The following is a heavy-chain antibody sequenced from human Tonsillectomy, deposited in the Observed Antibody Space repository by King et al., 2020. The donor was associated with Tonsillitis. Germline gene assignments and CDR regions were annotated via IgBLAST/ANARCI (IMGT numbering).Heavy chain of an antibody. V-gene: IGHV4-4*02. D-gene: IGHD3-10*01. Sequence: LQLQESGPGLVKPSGTLSLTCAVSGGSITSSNWWSWVRQPPGKGLEWIGEVYHSGSTNYNPTLKSRVTLAVDKSKNQFSLKLSSVTAAGTAVYYCARANIRFGERVSWFDPWGQGTLVIVSS. J-gene: IGHJ5*02. CDR3: ARANIRFGERVSWFDP. CDR1: GGSITSSNW. CDR2: VYHSGST.